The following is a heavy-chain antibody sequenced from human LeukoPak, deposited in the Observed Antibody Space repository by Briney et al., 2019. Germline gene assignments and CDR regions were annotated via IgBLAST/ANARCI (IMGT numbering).Heavy chain of an antibody. CDR2: ISGSGGST. J-gene: IGHJ4*02. D-gene: IGHD2-2*01. V-gene: IGHV3-23*01. CDR1: GFTFSSYG. Sequence: GGSLRLSCAASGFTFSSYGMSWVRQAPGKGLEWVSAISGSGGSTYYADSVKGRFTISRDKSKKKLYLQMNSLRAEDTAVYYCAKGDCSSTNCYPDYWGQGTLVTVSS. CDR3: AKGDCSSTNCYPDY.